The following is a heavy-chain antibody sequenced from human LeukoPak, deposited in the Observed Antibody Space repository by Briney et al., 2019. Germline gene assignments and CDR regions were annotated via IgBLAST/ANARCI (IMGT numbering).Heavy chain of an antibody. V-gene: IGHV4-4*02. Sequence: SETLSLTCIVSGGTISSLNLWSWLRQPPGKGLEWIGEMYLGGTTNFNPSLKSRVTILIDKSKNQLSLQLTSVTAADTAVYYCAGLEGRYSTDWFYFFDYWGQGALVTVSS. CDR3: AGLEGRYSTDWFYFFDY. J-gene: IGHJ4*02. CDR2: MYLGGTT. CDR1: GGTISSLNL. D-gene: IGHD6-19*01.